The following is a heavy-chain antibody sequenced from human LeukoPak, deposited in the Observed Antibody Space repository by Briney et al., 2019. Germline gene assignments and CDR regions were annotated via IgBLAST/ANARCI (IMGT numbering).Heavy chain of an antibody. V-gene: IGHV5-51*01. CDR2: IYPGDSDT. D-gene: IGHD6-19*01. CDR3: ARQGIGIGRGGWPDDAFDI. Sequence: GESLKISCKGSGYSFTTYWIGWVRQMPGKGLECLGVIYPGDSDTRYSPSLQGQVTISADKSISTAYLQWSSLKASDTAMYYCARQGIGIGRGGWPDDAFDIWGQGTMVTVSS. CDR1: GYSFTTYW. J-gene: IGHJ3*02.